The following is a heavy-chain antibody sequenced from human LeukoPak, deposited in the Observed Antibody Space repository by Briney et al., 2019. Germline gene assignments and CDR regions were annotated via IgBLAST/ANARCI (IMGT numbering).Heavy chain of an antibody. D-gene: IGHD3-22*01. CDR1: GFTFSRYV. J-gene: IGHJ4*02. CDR3: AKAAGPRVSLVYFDF. CDR2: ISYDGSNK. Sequence: PGRSLRLSCAASGFTFSRYVMHWVRQAPGKGLEWVAVISYDGSNKYYADSVKGRFTISRDNSKNTLYLQMNSLRAEDTAVYYCAKAAGPRVSLVYFDFWGQGTLVPVSS. V-gene: IGHV3-30-3*01.